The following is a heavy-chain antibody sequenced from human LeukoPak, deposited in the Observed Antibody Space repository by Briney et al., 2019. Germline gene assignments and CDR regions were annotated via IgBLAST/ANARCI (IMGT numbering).Heavy chain of an antibody. Sequence: PSETLSLTCAVSGGSISSGGYSWSWIRQPPGKGLEWIGYIYHSGSTYYNPSLKSRVTISVDRSKNQFSLKLSPVTAADTAVYYCARGCSGYYESMLFDIWGQGTMVTVSS. V-gene: IGHV4-30-2*01. CDR3: ARGCSGYYESMLFDI. CDR2: IYHSGST. CDR1: GGSISSGGYS. J-gene: IGHJ3*02. D-gene: IGHD3-22*01.